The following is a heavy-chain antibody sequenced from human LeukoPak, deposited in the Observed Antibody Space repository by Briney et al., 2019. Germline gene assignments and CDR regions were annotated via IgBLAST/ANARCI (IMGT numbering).Heavy chain of an antibody. CDR2: IYYSGST. J-gene: IGHJ4*02. CDR1: GGSISSYY. Sequence: ASETLSLTCTVSGGSISSYYWSWIRQPPGKGLEWIGYIYYSGSTYYNPSLKSRVTISVDTSKNQFSLKLSSVTAADTAVYYCAQGEFLEWLRLDYWGQGTLVTVSS. V-gene: IGHV4-59*08. D-gene: IGHD3-3*01. CDR3: AQGEFLEWLRLDY.